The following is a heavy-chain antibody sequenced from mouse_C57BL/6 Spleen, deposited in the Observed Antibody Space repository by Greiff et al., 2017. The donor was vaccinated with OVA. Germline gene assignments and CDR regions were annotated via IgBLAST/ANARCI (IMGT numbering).Heavy chain of an antibody. CDR1: GYSFTSGYY. V-gene: IGHV3-6*01. CDR3: ARGVPAFDG. CDR2: IGYVGSN. Sequence: EVKLMESGPGLVKPSQSLSLTCSVTGYSFTSGYYWNWIRQFPVNKLEWVGYIGYVGSNNYNPSLKSRIPITRDTSKNQFFLKLNSVTTEDTATYTGARGVPAFDGWGQGTTLTGCS. J-gene: IGHJ2*01.